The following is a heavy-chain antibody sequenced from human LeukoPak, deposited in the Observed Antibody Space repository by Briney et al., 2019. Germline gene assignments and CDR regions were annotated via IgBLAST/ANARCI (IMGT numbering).Heavy chain of an antibody. CDR3: ARDKYID. Sequence: GGSLRLSCAASGFTFSSYWMHWVRQAPGKGLVWFSRNTAGSRTDYADPVKGRFTITRDNAKKTLYLQMTSLRAEDTAVYYCARDKYIDWGQGTLVTVSS. CDR2: NTAGSRT. J-gene: IGHJ4*02. D-gene: IGHD1-1*01. CDR1: GFTFSSYW. V-gene: IGHV3-74*01.